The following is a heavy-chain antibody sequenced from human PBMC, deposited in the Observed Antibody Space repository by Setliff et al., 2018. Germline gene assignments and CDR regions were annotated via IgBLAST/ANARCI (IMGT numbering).Heavy chain of an antibody. J-gene: IGHJ4*02. CDR3: AKDRVPDGIWEFDS. V-gene: IGHV3-53*01. CDR2: IVQDGTP. CDR1: GFTFRDYS. Sequence: LKISCATSGFTFRDYSLTWVRQAPGKGLEWVSGIVQDGTPVYADSMRGRFTISRDNSRNTISLQINDLRAEDTATYYCAKDRVPDGIWEFDSWGQGLLVTVSS. D-gene: IGHD1-26*01.